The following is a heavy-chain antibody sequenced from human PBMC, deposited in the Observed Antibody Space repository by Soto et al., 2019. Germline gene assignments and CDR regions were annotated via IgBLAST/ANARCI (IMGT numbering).Heavy chain of an antibody. CDR2: IDGSGGNT. J-gene: IGHJ5*02. CDR1: GFPFSSTD. D-gene: IGHD3-10*01. Sequence: PGGSLRLFCAASGFPFSSTDITWVRHAPGTGLDWVSTIDGSGGNTYYADSVKGRFATARDNAMNTVYLQMRRLGADDTALYYCAKNSGWFNTWGQGALATFSS. CDR3: AKNSGWFNT. V-gene: IGHV3-23*01.